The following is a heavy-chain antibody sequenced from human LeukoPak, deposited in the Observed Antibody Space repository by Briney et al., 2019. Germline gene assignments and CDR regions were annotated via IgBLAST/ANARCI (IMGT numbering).Heavy chain of an antibody. CDR2: MNPNSGNT. V-gene: IGHV1-8*01. J-gene: IGHJ6*02. CDR1: GYSFYSYD. Sequence: ASVKVSCKASGYSFYSYDINWVRQAPGQGLEWMGWMNPNSGNTGYAQKFQGRVTMTRSTSIRTAYMEVKNLTSEDTALYYCARLTRYLYGMDVWGQGSPVIVSS. D-gene: IGHD3-9*01. CDR3: ARLTRYLYGMDV.